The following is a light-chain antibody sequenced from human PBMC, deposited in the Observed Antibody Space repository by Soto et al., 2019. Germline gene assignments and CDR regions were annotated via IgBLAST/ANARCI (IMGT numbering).Light chain of an antibody. J-gene: IGKJ1*01. V-gene: IGKV3-20*01. Sequence: EIVLTQSPGTLSLSPGERATLSSRASQSVSNNYLAWYQQKPGQAPRLLIYGASSRATGIPDRFSGSGSGTDFTLTISRLEPEDFAVYYCQQYGSSPRTFGQGTKVDIK. CDR2: GAS. CDR3: QQYGSSPRT. CDR1: QSVSNNY.